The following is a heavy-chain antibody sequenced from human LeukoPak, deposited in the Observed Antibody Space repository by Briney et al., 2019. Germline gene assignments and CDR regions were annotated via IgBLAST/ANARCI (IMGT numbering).Heavy chain of an antibody. CDR3: AAREYYYDSSGYPIDY. D-gene: IGHD3-22*01. J-gene: IGHJ4*02. V-gene: IGHV1-69*02. CDR1: GYTFTSYY. Sequence: SVKVSCKASGYTFTSYYMHWVRQAPGQGLEWMGRIIPILGIANYAQKFQGRVTITADKSTSTAYMELSSLRSEDTAVYYCAAREYYYDSSGYPIDYWGQGTLVTVSS. CDR2: IIPILGIA.